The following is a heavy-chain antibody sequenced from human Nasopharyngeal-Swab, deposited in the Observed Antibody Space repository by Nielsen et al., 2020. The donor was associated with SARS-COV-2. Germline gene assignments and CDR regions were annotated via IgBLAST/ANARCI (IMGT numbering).Heavy chain of an antibody. D-gene: IGHD5-18*01. CDR2: ISYDGSNK. CDR3: AKDRVQLWRYFDL. V-gene: IGHV3-30*18. J-gene: IGHJ2*01. Sequence: GGYLRLSCAASGFTFSSYGMHWVRQAPGKGLEWVAVISYDGSNKYYADSVKGRFTISRDNSKNTLYLQMNSLRAEDTAVYYFAKDRVQLWRYFDLWGRGTLVTVSS. CDR1: GFTFSSYG.